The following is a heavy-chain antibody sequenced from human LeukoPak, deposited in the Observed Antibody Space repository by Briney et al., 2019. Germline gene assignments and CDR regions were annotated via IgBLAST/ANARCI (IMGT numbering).Heavy chain of an antibody. CDR2: IIPIFGTA. CDR3: ARGYGILTGYYDFDI. J-gene: IGHJ3*02. V-gene: IGHV1-69*06. D-gene: IGHD3-9*01. CDR1: GGTFSSYA. Sequence: ASVKVSCKASGGTFSSYAISWVRQAPGQGLEWMGGIIPIFGTANYAQKFQGRVTITADKSTSTAYMELSSLRSEDTAVYYCARGYGILTGYYDFDIWGQGTMVTVSS.